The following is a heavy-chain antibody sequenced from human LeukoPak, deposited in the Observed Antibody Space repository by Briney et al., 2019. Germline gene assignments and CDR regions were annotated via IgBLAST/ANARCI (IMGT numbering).Heavy chain of an antibody. J-gene: IGHJ6*03. CDR2: ISGSGGST. D-gene: IGHD3-10*01. V-gene: IGHV3-23*01. Sequence: GGSLRLSCAASGFTFSSYAMSWVRQAPGKGLEWVSAISGSGGSTYYADSVKGRFTISRDNSKDTLYLQMNSLRAEDTAVYYCAKGSGEGTDYYYYMDVWGKGTTVTVSS. CDR1: GFTFSSYA. CDR3: AKGSGEGTDYYYYMDV.